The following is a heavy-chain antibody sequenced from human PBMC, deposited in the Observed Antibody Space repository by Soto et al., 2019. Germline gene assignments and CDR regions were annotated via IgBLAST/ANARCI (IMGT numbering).Heavy chain of an antibody. V-gene: IGHV3-48*02. D-gene: IGHD3-9*01. J-gene: IGHJ4*02. CDR1: GFTFSSYS. CDR2: ISSSSSTI. Sequence: GGSLRLSCAASGFTFSSYSMNWARQAPGKGLEWVSYISSSSSTIYYADSVKGRFTISRDNAKNSLYLQMNSLRDEDTAVYYCARVGYDILTGYSKISDYWGQGTLVTVSS. CDR3: ARVGYDILTGYSKISDY.